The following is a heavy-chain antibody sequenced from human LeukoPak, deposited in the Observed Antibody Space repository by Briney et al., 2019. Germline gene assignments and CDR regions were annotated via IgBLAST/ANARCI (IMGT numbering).Heavy chain of an antibody. D-gene: IGHD5-12*01. J-gene: IGHJ4*02. CDR3: ARAVAPRQLDY. CDR2: IRYDASNK. Sequence: GGSLRLSCAAPGFLFSGYGMHWVRQSPGKGLEWVSFIRYDASNKYFADSVKGRFTISRDNSKNTLYLQMNSLRPEDTAVYYCARAVAPRQLDYWGQGTLVTVSS. V-gene: IGHV3-30*02. CDR1: GFLFSGYG.